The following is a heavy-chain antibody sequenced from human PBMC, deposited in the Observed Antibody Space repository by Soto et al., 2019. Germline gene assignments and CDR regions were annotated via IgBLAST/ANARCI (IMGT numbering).Heavy chain of an antibody. D-gene: IGHD6-25*01. V-gene: IGHV1-69*06. CDR1: GGTLSSYA. J-gene: IGHJ5*02. CDR2: IIPIFGTA. Sequence: QVQLVQYGAEVKKPGSSVKVSCKASGGTLSSYAISWVRQAPGQGLEWMGGIIPIFGTANYAQKFQGRVTITADKSTSTAYMELSSLRSEDTAVYYCVSQTAATATWFDPWGQGTLVTVSS. CDR3: VSQTAATATWFDP.